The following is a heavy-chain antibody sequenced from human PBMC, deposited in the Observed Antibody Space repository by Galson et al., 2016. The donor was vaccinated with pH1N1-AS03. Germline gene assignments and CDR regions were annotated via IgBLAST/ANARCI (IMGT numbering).Heavy chain of an antibody. J-gene: IGHJ4*02. V-gene: IGHV2-5*02. CDR3: AHTDYTTLYFGF. D-gene: IGHD4/OR15-4a*01. CDR1: GFTLSTPGLG. Sequence: PALVKPTQSLTLTCTFSGFTLSTPGLGVSWIRQPPGKALEWLALIYGDDHKRYSPSLRNRLLITKDTSNNQVVLTMTNMDPVDTATYYCAHTDYTTLYFGFWGQGTLITVSS. CDR2: IYGDDHK.